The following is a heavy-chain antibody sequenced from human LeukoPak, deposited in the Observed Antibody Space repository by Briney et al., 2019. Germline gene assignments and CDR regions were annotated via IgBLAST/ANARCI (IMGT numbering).Heavy chain of an antibody. Sequence: GGSLRLSCAASGFKFGDFWMAWVRQTPGKGLEWVADIKEDGSEKYYVDSVKGRFTISRDNNKNSLYLQMNSLRAEDTAVYYCATYSTRNAREFQSWGQGTLVTVSS. V-gene: IGHV3-7*01. CDR2: IKEDGSEK. CDR3: ATYSTRNAREFQS. D-gene: IGHD4-11*01. CDR1: GFKFGDFW. J-gene: IGHJ1*01.